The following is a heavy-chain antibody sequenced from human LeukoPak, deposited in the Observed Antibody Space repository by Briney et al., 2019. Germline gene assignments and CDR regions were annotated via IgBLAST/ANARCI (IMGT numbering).Heavy chain of an antibody. J-gene: IGHJ5*02. D-gene: IGHD3-3*01. Sequence: GESLKISCKGSGYSFFSYWIGWVRQMPGKGLEWMGIIYPGDSDTRYSPSFQGQVTISADKSNSTAYLQWSSLKASDTAMYYCARHAPPMYDFGGLSRFDPWGQGTLVTVSS. V-gene: IGHV5-51*01. CDR2: IYPGDSDT. CDR3: ARHAPPMYDFGGLSRFDP. CDR1: GYSFFSYW.